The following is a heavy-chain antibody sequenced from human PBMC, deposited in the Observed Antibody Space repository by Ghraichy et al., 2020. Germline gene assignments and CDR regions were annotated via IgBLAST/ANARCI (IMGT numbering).Heavy chain of an antibody. Sequence: SETLSLTCAVYGGSFSGYYWSWIRQPPGKGLEWIGEMNHSGSTNYNPSLKSRVTISVDTSKNQFSLKLSSVTAADTAVYSCARVSVGGYFDLWGRGTLVVVSS. CDR3: ARVSVGGYFDL. J-gene: IGHJ2*01. V-gene: IGHV4-34*01. D-gene: IGHD4-23*01. CDR2: MNHSGST. CDR1: GGSFSGYY.